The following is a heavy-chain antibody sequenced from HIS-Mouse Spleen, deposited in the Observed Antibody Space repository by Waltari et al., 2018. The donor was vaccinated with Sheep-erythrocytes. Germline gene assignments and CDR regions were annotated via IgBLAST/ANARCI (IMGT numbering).Heavy chain of an antibody. D-gene: IGHD1-7*01. Sequence: EVQLVESGGGLVQPGGSLRLSCAASGFTVSSNYLSWVRQAPGKGLGGVSVIYSGGSTYYADSVQGRFTISRDNAKNTLDLQMSSLRDEDTAVYYCARDSNWNYAFDIWGQGTMVTVSS. V-gene: IGHV3-66*01. CDR3: ARDSNWNYAFDI. CDR2: IYSGGST. CDR1: GFTVSSNY. J-gene: IGHJ3*02.